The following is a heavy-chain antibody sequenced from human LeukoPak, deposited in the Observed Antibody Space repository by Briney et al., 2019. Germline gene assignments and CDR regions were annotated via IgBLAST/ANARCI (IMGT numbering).Heavy chain of an antibody. D-gene: IGHD4-17*01. CDR1: GGSISSWSYF. J-gene: IGHJ4*02. CDR3: ARRSGSGDSRRPFDY. V-gene: IGHV4-39*01. Sequence: SETLSLTCTVSGGSISSWSYFWGWIRQPPGKGLEWIGTIDYSGSTYHNPSLKSRVSISVDTSKSQFSLKVSSVTAADTAMYYCARRSGSGDSRRPFDYWGQGTLVTVSS. CDR2: IDYSGST.